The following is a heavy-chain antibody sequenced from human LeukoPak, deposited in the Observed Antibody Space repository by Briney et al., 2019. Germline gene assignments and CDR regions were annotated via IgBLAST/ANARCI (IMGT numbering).Heavy chain of an antibody. CDR3: AKDLGRGYSAYRAADY. CDR2: ISGSGDTT. J-gene: IGHJ4*02. CDR1: EFSVGSNY. V-gene: IGHV3-23*01. Sequence: RTGGSLRLSCAASEFSVGSNYMTWVRQAPGKGLEWVSTISGSGDTTYYADSVKGRFTISRDNSKNMLYLQMNSLRAEDTAVYYCAKDLGRGYSAYRAADYWGQGTLVTVSS. D-gene: IGHD5-12*01.